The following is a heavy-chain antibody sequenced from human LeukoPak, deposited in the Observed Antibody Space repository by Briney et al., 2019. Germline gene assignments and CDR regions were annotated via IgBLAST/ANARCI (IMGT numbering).Heavy chain of an antibody. D-gene: IGHD6-13*01. Sequence: GGSLRLSCAASGFTFSSYWMSWVRQAPGKGLEWVANIKQDGSEKYYVGSVKGRFTISRDNAKNSLFLQMNSLRAEDTAVYYCARGYSSSWYNRFDYWGQGTLVTVSS. CDR3: ARGYSSSWYNRFDY. V-gene: IGHV3-7*01. J-gene: IGHJ4*02. CDR1: GFTFSSYW. CDR2: IKQDGSEK.